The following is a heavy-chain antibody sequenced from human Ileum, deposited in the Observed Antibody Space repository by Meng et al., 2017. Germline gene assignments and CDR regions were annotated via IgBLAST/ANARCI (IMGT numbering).Heavy chain of an antibody. V-gene: IGHV7-4-1*02. CDR2: INTNTGNP. D-gene: IGHD1-26*01. Sequence: QVQLVQSGSELKKPGASVKVSCKASRYTFTNYDINWVRQAPGQGLEWMGWINTNTGNPTYVQGFTGRFVFSLDTSVNTAHLQISTLTAEDTAVYYCATSGGGFDYWGQGALVTVSS. CDR3: ATSGGGFDY. CDR1: RYTFTNYD. J-gene: IGHJ4*02.